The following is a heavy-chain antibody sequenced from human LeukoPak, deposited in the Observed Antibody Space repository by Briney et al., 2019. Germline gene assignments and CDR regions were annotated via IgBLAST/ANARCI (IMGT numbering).Heavy chain of an antibody. J-gene: IGHJ4*02. D-gene: IGHD3-16*02. CDR2: IRSKANSYAT. CDR1: GFTFSGSA. Sequence: GGSLRLSCAASGFTFSGSAMHWVRQASGKGLEWVGRIRSKANSYATAYAASVKGRFTISRDDSKNTAYLQMNSLKTEDTAVYYRAKGMITFGGVIVAIFDYWGQGTLVTVSS. V-gene: IGHV3-73*01. CDR3: AKGMITFGGVIVAIFDY.